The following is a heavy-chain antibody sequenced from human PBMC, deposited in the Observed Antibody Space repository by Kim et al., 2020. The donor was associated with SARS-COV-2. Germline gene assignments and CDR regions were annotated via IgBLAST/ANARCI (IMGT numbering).Heavy chain of an antibody. J-gene: IGHJ4*02. CDR3: AADRAEGSPSGY. CDR2: IVVGSGNT. D-gene: IGHD1-26*01. V-gene: IGHV1-58*01. Sequence: SVKVSCKASGFTFTSSAVQWVRQARGQRLEWIGWIVVGSGNTNYAQKFQERVTITRDMSTSTAYMELSSLRSEDTAVYYCAADRAEGSPSGYWGQGTLVTVSS. CDR1: GFTFTSSA.